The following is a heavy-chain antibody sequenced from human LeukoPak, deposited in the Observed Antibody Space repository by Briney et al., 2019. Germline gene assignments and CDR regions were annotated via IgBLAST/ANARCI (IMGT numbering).Heavy chain of an antibody. Sequence: PGRSLRLSCAASGFTFSSYGMHWVRQAPGKGLEWVAVIWYDGSNKYYADSVKGRFTISRDNSENTLYLQMNSLRAEDTAVYYCAKDRDRVAAAGLFDYWGQGTLVTVS. J-gene: IGHJ4*02. CDR2: IWYDGSNK. V-gene: IGHV3-33*06. D-gene: IGHD6-13*01. CDR3: AKDRDRVAAAGLFDY. CDR1: GFTFSSYG.